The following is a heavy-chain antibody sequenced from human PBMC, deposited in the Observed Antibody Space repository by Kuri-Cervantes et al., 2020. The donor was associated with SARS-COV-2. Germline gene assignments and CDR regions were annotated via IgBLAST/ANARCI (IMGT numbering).Heavy chain of an antibody. Sequence: KVSCKGSGYSFTSYWIGWVRQMPGKGLEWMGIIYPGDSDTRYSPSFQGQVTISADQSISTAYLQWSSLKASDTAMYYCATGLVVPAAMRDYWGQGTLVTVSS. CDR3: ATGLVVPAAMRDY. CDR2: IYPGDSDT. CDR1: GYSFTSYW. J-gene: IGHJ4*02. V-gene: IGHV5-51*01. D-gene: IGHD2-2*01.